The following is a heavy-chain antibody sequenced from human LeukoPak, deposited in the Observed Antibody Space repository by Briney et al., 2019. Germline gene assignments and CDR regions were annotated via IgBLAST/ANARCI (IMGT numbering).Heavy chain of an antibody. J-gene: IGHJ4*02. V-gene: IGHV4-59*01. D-gene: IGHD3-22*01. CDR2: IYYSGST. Sequence: SETLSLTCTVSGGSISSYYWNWIRQPPGKGLEWIGYIYYSGSTNYNPSLKSRVTISVDTSKNQFSLKLSSVTSADTAVYYCARGADSSGYYSIFYFDYWGQGTLVTVSS. CDR3: ARGADSSGYYSIFYFDY. CDR1: GGSISSYY.